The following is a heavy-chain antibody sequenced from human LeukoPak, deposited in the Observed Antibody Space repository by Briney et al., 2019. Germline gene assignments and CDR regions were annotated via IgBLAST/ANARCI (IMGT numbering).Heavy chain of an antibody. CDR1: GGSISSSSYY. CDR3: ARQWLVRAASLGFDY. D-gene: IGHD6-19*01. J-gene: IGHJ4*02. Sequence: SETLSLTCTVSGGSISSSSYYWGWIRQPPGKGLEWIGSIYYSGSSYYNPSLKSRVTISVDTSKNQFSLKLSSVTAADTAVYHCARQWLVRAASLGFDYWGQGTLVTVSS. V-gene: IGHV4-39*01. CDR2: IYYSGSS.